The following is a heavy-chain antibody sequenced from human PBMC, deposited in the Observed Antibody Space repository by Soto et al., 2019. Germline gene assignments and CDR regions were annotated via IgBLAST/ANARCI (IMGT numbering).Heavy chain of an antibody. V-gene: IGHV4-4*07. CDR2: IYTSGST. CDR1: CGSISSYY. CDR3: ARDVTMVRGVIIKPPSWFDP. J-gene: IGHJ5*02. Sequence: SETLSLTCTVSCGSISSYYWSWIRQPAGKGLEWIGRIYTSGSTNYNPSLKSRVTMSVDTSKNQFSLKLSSVTAADTAVYYCARDVTMVRGVIIKPPSWFDPWGQGTLVTVSS. D-gene: IGHD3-10*01.